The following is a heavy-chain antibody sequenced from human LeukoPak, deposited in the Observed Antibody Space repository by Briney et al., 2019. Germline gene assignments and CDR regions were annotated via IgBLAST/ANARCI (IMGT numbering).Heavy chain of an antibody. V-gene: IGHV1-2*02. CDR1: GYNFTGYY. D-gene: IGHD5-24*01. CDR2: INPNSGAT. Sequence: ASVKVSCKTSGYNFTGYYMHWVRQAPGQGLKWMGWINPNSGATNYAQKFQGRVTMTRDTSISTVYVELSSLRSDDTALYYCTRHNYQFDFNSWGQGTPVTVSS. J-gene: IGHJ4*02. CDR3: TRHNYQFDFNS.